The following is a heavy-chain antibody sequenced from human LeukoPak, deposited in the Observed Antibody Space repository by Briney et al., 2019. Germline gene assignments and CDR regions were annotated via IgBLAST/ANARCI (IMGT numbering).Heavy chain of an antibody. CDR3: ARGLSGSGWFSDY. CDR1: GFTFSSYG. V-gene: IGHV3-33*01. J-gene: IGHJ4*02. Sequence: PGGSLRLSCAASGFTFSSYGMHWVRQAPGKGLEWVAVIWYDGSNKYYADSVKGRFTISRDNSKNTLYPQMNSLRAEDTAVYYCARGLSGSGWFSDYWGQGTLVTVSS. D-gene: IGHD6-19*01. CDR2: IWYDGSNK.